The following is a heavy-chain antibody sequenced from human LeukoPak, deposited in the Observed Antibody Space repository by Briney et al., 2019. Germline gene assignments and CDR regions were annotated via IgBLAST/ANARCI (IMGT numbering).Heavy chain of an antibody. J-gene: IGHJ3*02. D-gene: IGHD3-3*02. CDR3: AKYYHPGAFDI. CDR2: ITGSGDST. Sequence: GGSLRLSCAASGFTFSSYAMSWVRQAPGRGLEWVSSITGSGDSTYYADSVKGRFTISRDNSKNTLYLQMNSLRAEDTAVYYCAKYYHPGAFDIWGQGTMVTVSS. V-gene: IGHV3-23*01. CDR1: GFTFSSYA.